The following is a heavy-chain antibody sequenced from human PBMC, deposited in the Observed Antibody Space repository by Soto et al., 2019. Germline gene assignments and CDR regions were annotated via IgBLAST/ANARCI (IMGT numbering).Heavy chain of an antibody. Sequence: EVQLVESGGGLVQPGGSLRLSCAASGFTLSNNWIHWVRQAPGKGLVWVSRINSDGSSITYADSVKGRFTFSRDNAKNTLYLQMNSLRVEDTAMYYCVRAPEQRSFDYWGQGTLVTVSS. CDR2: INSDGSSI. V-gene: IGHV3-74*03. CDR1: GFTLSNNW. J-gene: IGHJ4*02. D-gene: IGHD6-25*01. CDR3: VRAPEQRSFDY.